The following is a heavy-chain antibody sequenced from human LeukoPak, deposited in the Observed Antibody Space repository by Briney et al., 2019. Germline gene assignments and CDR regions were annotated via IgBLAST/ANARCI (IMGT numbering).Heavy chain of an antibody. V-gene: IGHV4-59*11. D-gene: IGHD2-15*01. CDR2: ISYSGNT. CDR1: GGSINSHY. CDR3: AKAPATSCSGVYCYPFDH. J-gene: IGHJ4*02. Sequence: SETLSLTCTVSGGSINSHYWSWVRQPPGKGLVWIGYISYSGNTNYNPSLKSRVTISMHTSKNQLSLKLNSVTAEDAAVYYCAKAPATSCSGVYCYPFDHWGQGTLVTVSS.